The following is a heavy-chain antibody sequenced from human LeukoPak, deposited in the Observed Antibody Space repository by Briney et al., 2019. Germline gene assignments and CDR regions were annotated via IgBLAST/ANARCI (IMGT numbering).Heavy chain of an antibody. J-gene: IGHJ3*02. CDR2: INQSGRT. V-gene: IGHV4-34*01. D-gene: IGHD3-22*01. Sequence: PSETLSLTCAVYGGSFSGYYWSWIRQPPGKGLEWIGEINQSGRTNYNPSLKSRVTMSLDTSKNQFSLKVISMTAADTAVYYCTKSDGSGLIRICGRGTMVTVSS. CDR3: TKSDGSGLIRI. CDR1: GGSFSGYY.